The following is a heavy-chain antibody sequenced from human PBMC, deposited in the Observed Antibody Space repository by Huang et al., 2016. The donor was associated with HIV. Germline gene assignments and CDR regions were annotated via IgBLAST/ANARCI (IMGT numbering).Heavy chain of an antibody. V-gene: IGHV3-7*01. Sequence: EVQLVESGGGLVQPGGSLRLSCTASGFTFSCYWMSWVRQARGKGLEWVANIKQDGSEKYYVDSVKGRFAISRDNAKNSLYLQMNSLRAEDTAVYYCARRLRYYYGSGRTSGYFDYWGQGTLVTVSS. CDR2: IKQDGSEK. CDR3: ARRLRYYYGSGRTSGYFDY. J-gene: IGHJ4*02. CDR1: GFTFSCYW. D-gene: IGHD3-10*01.